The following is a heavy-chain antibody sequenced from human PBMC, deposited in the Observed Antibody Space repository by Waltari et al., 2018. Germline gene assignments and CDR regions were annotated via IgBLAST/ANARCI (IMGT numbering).Heavy chain of an antibody. V-gene: IGHV4-61*02. CDR1: GASIISGSHY. CDR2: VYTAGPT. CDR3: ARGGDNGYNFLDH. Sequence: QVQLQESGPGLVKPSQTLSLTCSVSGASIISGSHYWTWLRQPVGQGLGWVGRVYTAGPTNYNPSLAGRVSISRDMSRNSFSLQLTSVTAADTAVYFCARGGDNGYNFLDHWGQGLMVSVSS. D-gene: IGHD5-12*01. J-gene: IGHJ5*02.